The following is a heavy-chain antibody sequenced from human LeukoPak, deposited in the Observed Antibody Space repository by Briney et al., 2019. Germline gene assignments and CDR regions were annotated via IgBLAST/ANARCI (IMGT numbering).Heavy chain of an antibody. CDR3: AKVCYDYVWGSYRPHLYYFDY. CDR2: ISSSSSYR. D-gene: IGHD3-16*02. Sequence: PGGSLRLSCAASGFTFSSYSMNWVRQAPGKGLEWVSSISSSSSYRYYADSVKGRFTISRDNSKNTLYLQMNSLRAEDTAVYYCAKVCYDYVWGSYRPHLYYFDYWGQGTLVTVSS. V-gene: IGHV3-21*04. J-gene: IGHJ4*02. CDR1: GFTFSSYS.